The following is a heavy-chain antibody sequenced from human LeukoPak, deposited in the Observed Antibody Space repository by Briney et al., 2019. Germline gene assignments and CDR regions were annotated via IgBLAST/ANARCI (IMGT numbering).Heavy chain of an antibody. CDR3: AKDMGIPYSSSWYCAFDI. D-gene: IGHD6-13*01. V-gene: IGHV3-30*02. CDR1: GFPFRSYA. Sequence: GGSLRLSCAASGFPFRSYAMHWVRQAPGKGLEWVAFIRYDGSYKYYADSVKGRFTISRDNSKNTLYLQMNSLRAEDTAVYYCAKDMGIPYSSSWYCAFDIWGQGTMVTVSS. CDR2: IRYDGSYK. J-gene: IGHJ3*02.